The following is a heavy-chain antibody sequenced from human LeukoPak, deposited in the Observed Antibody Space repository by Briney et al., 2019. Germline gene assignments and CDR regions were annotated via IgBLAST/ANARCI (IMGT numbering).Heavy chain of an antibody. Sequence: SETLSLTCAVYGGSFSGYYWSWIRQPPGKGLEWIGEINHSGSTNYNPSLKSRVTISVDTSKNQFSLKLSSVTAADTAVYYCARGPRRHGSGSYYNYWGQGTLVTVSS. J-gene: IGHJ4*02. CDR3: ARGPRRHGSGSYYNY. CDR2: INHSGST. V-gene: IGHV4-34*01. D-gene: IGHD3-10*01. CDR1: GGSFSGYY.